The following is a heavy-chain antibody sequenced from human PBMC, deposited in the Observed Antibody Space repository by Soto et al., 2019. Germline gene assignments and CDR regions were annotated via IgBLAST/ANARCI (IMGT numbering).Heavy chain of an antibody. V-gene: IGHV3-7*01. J-gene: IGHJ4*02. CDR2: INQDGSER. CDR1: EFTFSKYW. CDR3: VCGGNYFVY. D-gene: IGHD3-16*01. Sequence: EVQLVESGGGLVQPGGSLRLSCAASEFTFSKYWMTWVRQSPGKGLEWVANINQDGSERYYVDSVRGRFTISRDNAKNSLYLQMNSLRAEDTAVYYCVCGGNYFVYWGQGTLLTVSP.